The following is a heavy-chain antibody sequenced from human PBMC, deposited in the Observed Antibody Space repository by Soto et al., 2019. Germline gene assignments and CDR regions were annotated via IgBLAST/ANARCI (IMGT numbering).Heavy chain of an antibody. CDR3: AGKVDY. CDR2: IYNNWSA. J-gene: IGHJ4*02. CDR1: GGSISSSDFY. Sequence: SETLSLTCTVSGGSISSSDFYWSWIRQPPGKGLEWLGYIYNNWSAYYNPSLKSRVTISADTSKNQFSLKLSSVTAADTAVYYCAGKVDYRGQGTPVTVSS. V-gene: IGHV4-30-4*01.